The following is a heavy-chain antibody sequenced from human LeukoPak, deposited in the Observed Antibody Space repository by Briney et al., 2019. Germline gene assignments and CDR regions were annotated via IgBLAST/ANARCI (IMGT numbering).Heavy chain of an antibody. CDR1: GGSFSGYY. J-gene: IGHJ3*02. D-gene: IGHD6-13*01. CDR3: ASWGIAAANAFDI. CDR2: IYHSGST. V-gene: IGHV4-34*01. Sequence: KPSETLSLTCAVYGGSFSGYYWSWIRQPPGKGLEWIGEIYHSGSTNYNPSLKSRVTISVDKSKNQFSLKLSSVTAADTAVYYCASWGIAAANAFDIWGQGTMVTVSS.